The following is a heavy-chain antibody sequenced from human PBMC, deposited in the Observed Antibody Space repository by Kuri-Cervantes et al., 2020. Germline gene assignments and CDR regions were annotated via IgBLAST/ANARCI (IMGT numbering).Heavy chain of an antibody. CDR2: ISYDGSNK. J-gene: IGHJ4*02. D-gene: IGHD5-18*01. CDR3: AKDVDTAVWTEGHPGFDY. Sequence: GESLKISCAASGFTFSSYGMHWVRQAPGKGLEWVAVISYDGSNKYYADSVKGRFTISRDNSKNTLYLQMNSLRAEDTAVYYCAKDVDTAVWTEGHPGFDYWGQGTLVTVSS. CDR1: GFTFSSYG. V-gene: IGHV3-30*18.